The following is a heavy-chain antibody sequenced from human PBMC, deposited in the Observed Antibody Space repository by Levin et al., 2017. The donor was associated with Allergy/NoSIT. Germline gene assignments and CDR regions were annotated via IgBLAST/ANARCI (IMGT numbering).Heavy chain of an antibody. V-gene: IGHV1-8*01. D-gene: IGHD6-6*01. CDR2: MNPNSGNT. CDR3: ARALRSSSYYYGMDG. CDR1: GYTFTSYD. J-gene: IGHJ6*02. Sequence: ASVKVSCKASGYTFTSYDINWVRQATGQGLEWMGWMNPNSGNTGYAQKFQGRVTMTRNTSISTAYMELSSLRSEDTAVYYCARALRSSSYYYGMDGWGQGTTVTVSS.